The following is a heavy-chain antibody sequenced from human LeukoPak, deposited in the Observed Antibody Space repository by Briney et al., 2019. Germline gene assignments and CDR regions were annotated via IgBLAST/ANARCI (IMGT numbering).Heavy chain of an antibody. CDR1: GGSISSYY. J-gene: IGHJ2*01. Sequence: PSETLSLTCTVSGGSISSYYWSWIRQPPGKGLEWIGYIYYSGSTNYNPSLKSRVTISVDTSKNQFSLKLSSVTAADTAVYYCAREWTVVTEYWYFDLWGRGTLVTVSS. D-gene: IGHD4-23*01. V-gene: IGHV4-59*01. CDR3: AREWTVVTEYWYFDL. CDR2: IYYSGST.